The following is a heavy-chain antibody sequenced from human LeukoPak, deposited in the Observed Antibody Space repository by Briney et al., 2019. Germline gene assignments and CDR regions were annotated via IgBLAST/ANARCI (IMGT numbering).Heavy chain of an antibody. Sequence: GGSLRLSCAPSGFTFSSYGMHGVRQAPGKGLEWVAGISYDGSNKYDPDSVKGRFTISRDNSKNTLYLQMTSLRAEDTAVYYCAKSFPAAGTFGDYWGQGTLVTVSS. CDR2: ISYDGSNK. CDR1: GFTFSSYG. D-gene: IGHD6-13*01. V-gene: IGHV3-30*18. CDR3: AKSFPAAGTFGDY. J-gene: IGHJ4*02.